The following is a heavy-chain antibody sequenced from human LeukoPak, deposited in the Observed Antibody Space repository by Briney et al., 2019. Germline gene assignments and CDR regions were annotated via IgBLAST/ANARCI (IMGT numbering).Heavy chain of an antibody. Sequence: ASVKVSCKASGYTFTSCGISWVRQAPGQGLEWMGWISAYNGNTNYAQKLQGRVTMTTDTSTSTAYMELRSLRSDDTAVYYCARDLGSYYYGSGDNWFDPWGQGTLVTVSS. V-gene: IGHV1-18*01. CDR3: ARDLGSYYYGSGDNWFDP. CDR2: ISAYNGNT. J-gene: IGHJ5*02. CDR1: GYTFTSCG. D-gene: IGHD3-10*01.